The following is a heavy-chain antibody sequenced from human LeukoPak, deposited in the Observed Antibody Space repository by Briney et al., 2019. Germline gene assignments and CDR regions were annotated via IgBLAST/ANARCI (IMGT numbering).Heavy chain of an antibody. CDR2: ISAYNGNT. V-gene: IGHV1-18*01. J-gene: IGHJ4*02. Sequence: ASVKVSCKASGYTFTSYGISWVRQAPGQGLEWMGWISAYNGNTNYAQKLQGRVTMTTDTSTSTAYMELRSLRSDDTAVYYCARVLIYYDSSGCHDYWGQGTLVTVSS. CDR3: ARVLIYYDSSGCHDY. D-gene: IGHD3-22*01. CDR1: GYTFTSYG.